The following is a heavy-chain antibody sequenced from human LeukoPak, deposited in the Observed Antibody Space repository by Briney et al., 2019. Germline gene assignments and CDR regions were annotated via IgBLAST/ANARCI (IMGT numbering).Heavy chain of an antibody. V-gene: IGHV4-31*03. D-gene: IGHD1-1*01. J-gene: IGHJ4*02. CDR2: IYYSGST. Sequence: TLSLTCTVSGGSISSGGYYWSWIRQHPGKGLEWIGYIYYSGSTYYNPSLKSRVTISVDTSKNQFSLKLSSVTAADTAVYYCARGPLSTSGGYYFDYWGQGTLVTVSS. CDR1: GGSISSGGYY. CDR3: ARGPLSTSGGYYFDY.